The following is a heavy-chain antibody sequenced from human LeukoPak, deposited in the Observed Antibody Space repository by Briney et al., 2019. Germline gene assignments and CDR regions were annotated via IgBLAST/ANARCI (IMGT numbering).Heavy chain of an antibody. V-gene: IGHV4-34*01. CDR3: ARGGVSSVVVVAATGSWLDP. Sequence: SETLSLTCAVYGGSFSGYYWSWIRQPPGKGLEWIGEINHSGSTNYNPSLKSRVTISVDTSKNQFSLKLSSVTAADTAVYYCARGGVSSVVVVAATGSWLDPWGQGTLVTVSS. D-gene: IGHD2-15*01. CDR1: GGSFSGYY. J-gene: IGHJ5*02. CDR2: INHSGST.